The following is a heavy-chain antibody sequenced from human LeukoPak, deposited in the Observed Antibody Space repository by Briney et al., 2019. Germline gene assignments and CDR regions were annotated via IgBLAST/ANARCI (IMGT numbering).Heavy chain of an antibody. J-gene: IGHJ4*02. D-gene: IGHD5-18*01. CDR2: IIPIFGTA. Sequence: SVKVSCKASGGTFSSYAISWVRQAPGQGLEWMGGIIPIFGTANYAQKFQGRVTITADESTSTAYMELSSLRSEDTAVYYCASKRGYSYGLDYWGQGTLVTVSS. CDR1: GGTFSSYA. V-gene: IGHV1-69*01. CDR3: ASKRGYSYGLDY.